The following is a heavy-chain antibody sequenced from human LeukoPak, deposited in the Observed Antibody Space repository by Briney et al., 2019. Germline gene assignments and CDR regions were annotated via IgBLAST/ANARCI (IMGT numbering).Heavy chain of an antibody. CDR2: ISSSRSYI. V-gene: IGHV3-21*01. J-gene: IGHJ4*02. D-gene: IGHD3-22*01. Sequence: PGGSLRLSCAASGFTFSSYAMSWVRQAPGKGLEWVSSISSSRSYIYYADSVKGRFTISRDNAKNSLYLQMNSLRVEDTAVYYCARGGYFDSSGTDDYWGQGTLVTVSS. CDR1: GFTFSSYA. CDR3: ARGGYFDSSGTDDY.